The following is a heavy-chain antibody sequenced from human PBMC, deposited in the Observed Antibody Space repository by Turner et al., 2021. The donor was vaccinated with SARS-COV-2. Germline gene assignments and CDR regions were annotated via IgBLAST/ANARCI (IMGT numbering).Heavy chain of an antibody. CDR3: ATGYAYCGGDCSIHY. CDR1: GYTLTELF. J-gene: IGHJ4*02. Sequence: QVQLVQSGAEVKRPGASVKVSGKVPGYTLTELFMHWVRQAPGKGLELMGGFDPEDAETIYAQKFQGRVTMTEDTSSDTAYMELCSLRSEDTAVYYCATGYAYCGGDCSIHYWGQGTLVTVSS. D-gene: IGHD2-21*02. CDR2: FDPEDAET. V-gene: IGHV1-24*01.